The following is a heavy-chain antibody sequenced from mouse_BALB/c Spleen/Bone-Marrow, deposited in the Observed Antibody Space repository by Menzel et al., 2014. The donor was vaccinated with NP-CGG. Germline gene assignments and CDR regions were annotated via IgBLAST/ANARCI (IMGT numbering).Heavy chain of an antibody. J-gene: IGHJ2*01. CDR1: GFTFNTYA. CDR3: VRHRGDY. CDR2: IRSKSNNYAT. Sequence: EVQVVESGGGLVQPKGSLKLSCAASGFTFNTYAMNWVRQAPGKGLECVARIRSKSNNYATYYADSVKDRFTISRDDSQSMLYLQMNNLKTEDTAMYYCVRHRGDYWGHGTTLTVSS. D-gene: IGHD2-14*01. V-gene: IGHV10-1*02.